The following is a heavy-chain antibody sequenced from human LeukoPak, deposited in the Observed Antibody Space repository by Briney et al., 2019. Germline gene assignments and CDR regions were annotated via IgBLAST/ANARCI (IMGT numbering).Heavy chain of an antibody. D-gene: IGHD5-24*01. J-gene: IGHJ3*02. Sequence: SETLSLTCTVSGGSISSYYWNWIRQPPGKGLEWIGYIYYSGSTNYNPSLKSRVTISVDTSKNQFSLKVSSVTSADTGVYYCARDPRDGYRDASDIRGQGKMVTVSS. V-gene: IGHV4-59*01. CDR3: ARDPRDGYRDASDI. CDR2: IYYSGST. CDR1: GGSISSYY.